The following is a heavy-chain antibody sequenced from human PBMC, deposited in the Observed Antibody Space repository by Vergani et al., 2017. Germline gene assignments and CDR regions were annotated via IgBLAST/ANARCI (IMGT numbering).Heavy chain of an antibody. V-gene: IGHV4-34*01. CDR1: GGSFSGYY. Sequence: QVQLQQWGAGLLKPSETLSLTCAVYGGSFSGYYWSWIRQPPGKGLEWIGEINHSGSTNYNPSLKSRGTISVDTSKNQFSLKLSSVTAADTAVYYCASRRRGYSYGITKFDYWGQGTLVTVSS. J-gene: IGHJ4*02. CDR3: ASRRRGYSYGITKFDY. CDR2: INHSGST. D-gene: IGHD5-18*01.